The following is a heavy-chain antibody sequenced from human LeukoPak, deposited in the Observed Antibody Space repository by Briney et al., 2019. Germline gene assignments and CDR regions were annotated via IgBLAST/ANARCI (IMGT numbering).Heavy chain of an antibody. D-gene: IGHD2-21*02. V-gene: IGHV5-51*01. CDR3: ARISGLSYCGGDCGAFDI. J-gene: IGHJ3*02. CDR1: GYSFTSYW. Sequence: GESLKISCKGSGYSFTSYWIGWVRQMPGKGLEWMGIIYPGDSDTRYSPSFQGQVTISADKSISTAYLQWSSLKASDTAVYYCARISGLSYCGGDCGAFDIWGQGTMLTVSS. CDR2: IYPGDSDT.